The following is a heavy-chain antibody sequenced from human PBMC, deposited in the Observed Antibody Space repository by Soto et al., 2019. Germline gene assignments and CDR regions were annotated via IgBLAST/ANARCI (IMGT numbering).Heavy chain of an antibody. CDR3: ARDLTPSNGPVWYDALDI. Sequence: EVQVVESGGGLVQPGTSLRRSCATAGFIFSSYWMTWVRQAPGKGLEWVANIRQDGTEKFYSDFVKGRATISRDNAKNSLYLEMNRLRAEDTGVYFCARDLTPSNGPVWYDALDIWGQGTVVTVSS. CDR1: GFIFSSYW. D-gene: IGHD6-13*01. J-gene: IGHJ3*02. V-gene: IGHV3-7*01. CDR2: IRQDGTEK.